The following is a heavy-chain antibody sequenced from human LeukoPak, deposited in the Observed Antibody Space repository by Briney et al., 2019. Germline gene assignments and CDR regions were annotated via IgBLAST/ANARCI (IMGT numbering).Heavy chain of an antibody. CDR2: IKQDGSEK. J-gene: IGHJ3*02. V-gene: IGHV3-7*01. CDR1: GFTFSSYW. D-gene: IGHD6-19*01. CDR3: ARDLAVAGTHDAFDI. Sequence: GGSLRLSCAASGFTFSSYWMSWVRQVPGKGLEWVANIKQDGSEKYYVDSVKGRFTISRDNAKNSLYLQMNSLRAEDTAVYYCARDLAVAGTHDAFDIWGQGTMVTVSS.